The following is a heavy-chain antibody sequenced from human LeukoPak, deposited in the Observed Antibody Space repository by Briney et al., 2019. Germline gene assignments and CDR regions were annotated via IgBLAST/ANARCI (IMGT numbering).Heavy chain of an antibody. CDR2: ISYDGSNK. V-gene: IGHV3-30-3*01. Sequence: GGSLRLSCAASGFTFSSYAMHWVRQAPGKGLEWVAVISYDGSNKYYADSVKGRFTISRDNSKNTLYLQMNSLRAEDTAVYYCARAEGRRLQPSYFDYWGQGTLVTVSS. CDR1: GFTFSSYA. J-gene: IGHJ4*02. CDR3: ARAEGRRLQPSYFDY. D-gene: IGHD5-24*01.